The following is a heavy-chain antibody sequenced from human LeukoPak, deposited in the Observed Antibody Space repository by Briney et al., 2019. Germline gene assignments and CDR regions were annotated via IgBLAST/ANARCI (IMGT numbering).Heavy chain of an antibody. V-gene: IGHV4-30-4*01. J-gene: IGHJ4*02. CDR1: GGSISSGDYY. CDR2: IYYSGST. CDR3: ARAEQWNGGYFDY. Sequence: PSETLSLTCTVSGGSISSGDYYWSWIRQPPWKGLEWIGYIYYSGSTYYNPSLKSRVTISVDTSKNQFSLKLSSVTAADTAVYYCARAEQWNGGYFDYWGQGTLVTVSS. D-gene: IGHD6-19*01.